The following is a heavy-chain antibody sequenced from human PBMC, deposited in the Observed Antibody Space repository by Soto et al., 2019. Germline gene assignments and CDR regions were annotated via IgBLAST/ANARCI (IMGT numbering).Heavy chain of an antibody. V-gene: IGHV4-31*03. CDR1: GDSISNGGFY. CDR2: SFHIGST. CDR3: ARGGIAGHWFDP. Sequence: QVQLQESGTGLVKPSQTLSLTCTVSGDSISNGGFYYSWIRQHPGQGLEWVGYSFHIGSTLSNPSLRSRVTLSADTSKNQLFLKLTSVTAADTAVYYCARGGIAGHWFDPWGQGTLVTVSA. D-gene: IGHD2-15*01. J-gene: IGHJ5*02.